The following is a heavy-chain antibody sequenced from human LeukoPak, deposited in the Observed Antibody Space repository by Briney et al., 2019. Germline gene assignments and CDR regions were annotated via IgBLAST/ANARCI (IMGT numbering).Heavy chain of an antibody. CDR1: GYSFTKYW. CDR2: IYPGDSDT. J-gene: IGHJ6*02. D-gene: IGHD3-9*01. CDR3: SRVTEDVLTGYSYSYYVMDV. V-gene: IGHV5-51*01. Sequence: GESLKISCKGSGYSFTKYWIAWVRQMPGKGLEWMGIIYPGDSDTRYSPSFQGQVTISADNSISTAYLQWSSLKASDTAIYYCSRVTEDVLTGYSYSYYVMDVWGQGTIVIVSS.